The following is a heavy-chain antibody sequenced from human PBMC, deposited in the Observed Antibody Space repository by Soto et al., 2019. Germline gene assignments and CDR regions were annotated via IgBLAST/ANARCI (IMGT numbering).Heavy chain of an antibody. V-gene: IGHV3-7*03. D-gene: IGHD3-3*01. J-gene: IGHJ4*01. CDR3: ARVGITIFGVVTAPYDY. Sequence: PGGSLRLSCAASGFTFSSYWMSWVRQAPGKGLEWVANIKQDGSEKYYVDSVRGRFTISRDNAKNSVYLQMNSMRAEDTAVYYCARVGITIFGVVTAPYDYWGHVSLVTYSS. CDR1: GFTFSSYW. CDR2: IKQDGSEK.